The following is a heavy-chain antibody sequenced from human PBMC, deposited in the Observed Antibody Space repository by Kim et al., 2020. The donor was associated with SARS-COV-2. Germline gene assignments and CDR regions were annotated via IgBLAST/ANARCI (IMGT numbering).Heavy chain of an antibody. J-gene: IGHJ5*02. CDR1: GFTFSSYE. CDR3: ARTLITMVRGVIPNWFDP. D-gene: IGHD3-10*01. Sequence: GGSLRLSCAASGFTFSSYEMNWVRQAPGKGLEWVSYISSSGSTIYYADSVKGRFTISRDNAKNSLYLKMNSLRAEDTAVYYCARTLITMVRGVIPNWFDPWGQGTLVTVSS. CDR2: ISSSGSTI. V-gene: IGHV3-48*03.